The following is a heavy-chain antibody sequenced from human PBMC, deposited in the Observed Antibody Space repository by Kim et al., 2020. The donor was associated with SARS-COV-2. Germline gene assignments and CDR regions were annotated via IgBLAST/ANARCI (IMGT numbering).Heavy chain of an antibody. CDR2: MSSDASRI. CDR1: EFTFSSYD. D-gene: IGHD2-21*02. J-gene: IGHJ4*02. V-gene: IGHV3-48*01. Sequence: GGSLRLSCAASEFTFSSYDMKWFRQAPGKGLEWLAYMSSDASRIHYEGSVEGRFTISRASAKNSLYLHMNSVRGEDTAMYYCARGGCDWTVDYWGQGTLVTVSS. CDR3: ARGGCDWTVDY.